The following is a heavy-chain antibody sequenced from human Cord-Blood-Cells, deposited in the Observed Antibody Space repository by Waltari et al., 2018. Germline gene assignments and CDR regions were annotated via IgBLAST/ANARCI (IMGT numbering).Heavy chain of an antibody. D-gene: IGHD3-16*01. CDR3: ARESGGGYFDY. V-gene: IGHV3-53*01. CDR1: GFTVSSNY. CDR2: IYSGGRT. J-gene: IGHJ4*02. Sequence: EVQLVESGGGLIQPGGSLRLSCAASGFTVSSNYMSWVRQVPGKGLEWVSVIYSGGRTYYEDAVKGLFTISRDNSKNTLYLQMNSLRAEDTAVYYCARESGGGYFDYWGQGTLVTVSS.